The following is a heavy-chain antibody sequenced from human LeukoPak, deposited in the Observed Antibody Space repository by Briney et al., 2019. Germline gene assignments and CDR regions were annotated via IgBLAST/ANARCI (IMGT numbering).Heavy chain of an antibody. D-gene: IGHD2-15*01. J-gene: IGHJ4*02. CDR1: GYTFTNYA. CDR3: ARGRVVAATRYFDY. CDR2: MNTNTGNP. V-gene: IGHV7-4-1*02. Sequence: ASVKVSCKASGYTFTNYAMNWVRQAPGQGLEWMGWMNTNTGNPTYAQGFTGRFVFSLDASVGTAYLQISSLNAEDTAVYYCARGRVVAATRYFDYWGQGTLVTVSS.